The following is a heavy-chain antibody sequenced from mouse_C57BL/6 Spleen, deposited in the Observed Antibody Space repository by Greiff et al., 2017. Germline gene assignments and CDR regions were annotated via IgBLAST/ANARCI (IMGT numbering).Heavy chain of an antibody. CDR1: GYTFTSYD. D-gene: IGHD1-1*02. V-gene: IGHV1-85*01. CDR3: ARKGVGYGDY. J-gene: IGHJ4*01. Sequence: VQLQQSGPELVKPGASVKLSCKASGYTFTSYDINWVKQRPGQGLEWIGWIYPGDGSTKYNEKFKGKATLTVDTSSSTAYLELHSLTSEDSAVYFYARKGVGYGDYWGQGTSVTVSS. CDR2: IYPGDGST.